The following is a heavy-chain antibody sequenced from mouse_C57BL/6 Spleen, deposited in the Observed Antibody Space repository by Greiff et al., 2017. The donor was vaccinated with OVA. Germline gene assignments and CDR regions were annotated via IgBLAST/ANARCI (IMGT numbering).Heavy chain of an antibody. Sequence: EVQGVESGGGLVKPGGSLKLSCAASGFTFSDYGMHWVRQAPEKGLEWVAYISSGSSTIYYADTVKGRFTISRDNAKNTLFLQMTSLRSEDTAMYYCARPSNLGSPYAMDYWGQGTSVTVSS. J-gene: IGHJ4*01. CDR3: ARPSNLGSPYAMDY. D-gene: IGHD2-2*01. CDR2: ISSGSSTI. CDR1: GFTFSDYG. V-gene: IGHV5-17*01.